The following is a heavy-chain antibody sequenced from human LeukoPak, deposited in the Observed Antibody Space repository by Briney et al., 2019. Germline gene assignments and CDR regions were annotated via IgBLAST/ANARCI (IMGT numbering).Heavy chain of an antibody. V-gene: IGHV1-2*06. CDR2: INCNSAGT. J-gene: IGHJ3*02. D-gene: IGHD5-12*01. CDR1: GYTFTAYY. CDR3: AVQTIVANTKGDAFDI. Sequence: ASVKVSCKASGYTFTAYYIHWVRQAPGQGLEWVGRINCNSAGTNYAQKFRGRVTMTRDTSISTVYMELSSLRPDDTAVYYCAVQTIVANTKGDAFDIWGQGTTVIVSS.